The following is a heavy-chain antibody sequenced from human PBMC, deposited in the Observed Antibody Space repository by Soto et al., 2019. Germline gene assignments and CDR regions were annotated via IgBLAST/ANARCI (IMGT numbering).Heavy chain of an antibody. CDR3: ARVERGTATTVVDAFDI. D-gene: IGHD1-1*01. V-gene: IGHV4-34*01. CDR1: GGFVSSGSYY. Sequence: QVQLQQWGAGLLKPSETLSLTCAVYGGFVSSGSYYWSWIRQPPGKGLEWIGEMSHSGGTHFNPSLKIPVTILVDTSKNQFALKMGSVTAALTALYYCARVERGTATTVVDAFDIWGPGTMVTVSS. CDR2: MSHSGGT. J-gene: IGHJ3*02.